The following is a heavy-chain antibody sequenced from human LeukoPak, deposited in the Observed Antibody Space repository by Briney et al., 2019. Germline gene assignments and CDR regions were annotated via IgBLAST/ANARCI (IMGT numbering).Heavy chain of an antibody. D-gene: IGHD6-13*01. CDR3: ARRSSSWPHFDY. Sequence: SETLSLTCPVSGGSISSSSYYWGWIRQPPGKGLEWIGSIYYSGSTYYNPSLKSRVTISVDTSKSQFSLKLSSVTAADTAVYYCARRSSSWPHFDYWGQGTLVTVSS. V-gene: IGHV4-39*01. CDR1: GGSISSSSYY. CDR2: IYYSGST. J-gene: IGHJ4*02.